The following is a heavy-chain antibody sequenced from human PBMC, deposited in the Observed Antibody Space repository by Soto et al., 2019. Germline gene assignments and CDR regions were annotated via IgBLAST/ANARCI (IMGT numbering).Heavy chain of an antibody. D-gene: IGHD3-22*01. CDR3: ATLSITMIVVKEISFDP. CDR2: LIPIFGTA. CDR1: GGTFSSYA. V-gene: IGHV1-69*01. Sequence: QVQLVQSGAEVKKPGSSVKVSCKASGGTFSSYAISWVRQAPGQGLEWMGGLIPIFGTADYAQRFQGRVTITADESTNTANMELSSLRSEDTAVYYCATLSITMIVVKEISFDPWGQGTLVTVSS. J-gene: IGHJ5*02.